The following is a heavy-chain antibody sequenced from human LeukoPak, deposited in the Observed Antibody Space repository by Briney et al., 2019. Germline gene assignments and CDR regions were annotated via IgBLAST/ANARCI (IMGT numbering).Heavy chain of an antibody. CDR1: GFTFSTYG. Sequence: PGGSLRLSCAASGFTFSTYGMHWVRQAPGKGLEWVAFIQYDGTDEHYADSVKGRFTISRDNSKNALFLQMNSLRAEDTAVYYCARAPMVRANVVDYWGQGTLVTVSS. J-gene: IGHJ4*02. CDR3: ARAPMVRANVVDY. D-gene: IGHD4/OR15-4a*01. CDR2: IQYDGTDE. V-gene: IGHV3-30*02.